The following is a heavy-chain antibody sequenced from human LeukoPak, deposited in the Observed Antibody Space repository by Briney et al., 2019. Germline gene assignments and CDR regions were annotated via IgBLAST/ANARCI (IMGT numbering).Heavy chain of an antibody. CDR3: ATRYYDSSSSIDR. V-gene: IGHV1-2*02. J-gene: IGHJ5*02. CDR2: INTNSGGT. Sequence: GASVKVSCKASGYTFTAYYMHWVRQAPGQGLEWMGWINTNSGGTEYAQKFQGRVTMTEDTSTDTAHMELSSLRSEDTAVYYCATRYYDSSSSIDRWGQGTLVTVSS. D-gene: IGHD3-22*01. CDR1: GYTFTAYY.